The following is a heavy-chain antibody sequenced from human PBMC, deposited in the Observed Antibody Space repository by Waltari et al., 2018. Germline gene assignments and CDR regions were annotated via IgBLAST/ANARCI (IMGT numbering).Heavy chain of an antibody. V-gene: IGHV4-39*07. J-gene: IGHJ4*02. CDR2: IYYSGTT. CDR3: ARGMTTVTTLDY. CDR1: ACSISSSSYY. D-gene: IGHD4-17*01. Sequence: QLQLQESRPVLVKPSETLSLTCTVSACSISSSSYYWGWIRQPPGKGLEWIGSIYYSGTTYYNPSLKSRVTISVDTSKNQLSLKLSSVTAADTAVYYCARGMTTVTTLDYWGQGTLVTVSS.